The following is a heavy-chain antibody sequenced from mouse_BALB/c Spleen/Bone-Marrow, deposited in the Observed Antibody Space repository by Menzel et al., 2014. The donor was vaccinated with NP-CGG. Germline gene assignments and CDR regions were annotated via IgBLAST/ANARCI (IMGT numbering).Heavy chain of an antibody. Sequence: QVQLQQSGAELVRPGTPVKLSCKASGYTLTSCWMNWVKQRPGRGLEWIGRIDPSDSETHYNQKFKDKATLTVDKSSSTAYIQLSSLTSEDSAVYYCARWGAYFDYWGQGTTLTVSS. V-gene: IGHV1-61*01. J-gene: IGHJ2*01. CDR2: IDPSDSET. CDR3: ARWGAYFDY. CDR1: GYTLTSCW.